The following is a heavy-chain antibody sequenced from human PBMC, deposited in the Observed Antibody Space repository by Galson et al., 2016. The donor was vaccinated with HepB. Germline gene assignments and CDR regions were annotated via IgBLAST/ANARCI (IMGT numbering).Heavy chain of an antibody. D-gene: IGHD3-22*01. V-gene: IGHV5-51*01. CDR2: IFPGDSDT. CDR3: ARLTYYDSSGYYYLYY. J-gene: IGHJ4*02. CDR1: GYTFTDYW. Sequence: QSGAEVKKPGESLKISCKGSGYTFTDYWIGWVRQMPGKGLEWMGIIFPGDSDTRYSPSFQGQVTISADKSISTAYLQWSSLKASATAMYYCARLTYYDSSGYYYLYYWGQGTLVTVSS.